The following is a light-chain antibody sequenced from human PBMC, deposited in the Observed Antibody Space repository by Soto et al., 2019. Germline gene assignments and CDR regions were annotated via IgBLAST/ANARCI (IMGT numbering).Light chain of an antibody. CDR1: SSNIGAGYD. J-gene: IGLJ3*02. CDR2: ANT. V-gene: IGLV1-40*01. Sequence: QSVLTQPPSVSGAPGKRVTISCTGSSSNIGAGYDVHWYQQLPGTAPKLLIFANTNRPSGVPDRFSGSKSGTSASLAITGLQAEDEADYYCQSYDSGLSGSWVFGGGTKLTVL. CDR3: QSYDSGLSGSWV.